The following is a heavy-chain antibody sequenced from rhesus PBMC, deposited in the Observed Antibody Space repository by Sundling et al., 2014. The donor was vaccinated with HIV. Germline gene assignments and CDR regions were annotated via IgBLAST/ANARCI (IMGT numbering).Heavy chain of an antibody. J-gene: IGHJ4*01. D-gene: IGHD2-27*01. CDR2: ISNAGSHK. CDR3: TRELHCRGLYCFHYFDF. V-gene: IGHV3-136*01. Sequence: EVQLVESGGGLVQPGGSLRLSCVASGFTFSSYGMSWVRQAPGKGLAWVSSISNAGSHKYYADSEKGRFTISRDNAKNSLSLEMNSLSAEDTAVYYCTRELHCRGLYCFHYFDFWGQGVLVTLSS. CDR1: GFTFSSYG.